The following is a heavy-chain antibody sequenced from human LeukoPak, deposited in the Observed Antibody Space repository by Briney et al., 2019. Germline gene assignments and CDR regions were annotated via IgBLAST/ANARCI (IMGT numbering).Heavy chain of an antibody. D-gene: IGHD6-6*01. CDR2: ISAYNGNT. J-gene: IGHJ4*02. CDR3: ARDGGEQFVGPFDY. Sequence: ASVKVSCKASGGTFSSYGISWVRQAPGQGLEWMGWISAYNGNTNYAQKLQGRVTMTTDTSTSTAYMELRSLRSEDTAVYYCARDGGEQFVGPFDYWGQGTLVTVSS. V-gene: IGHV1-18*01. CDR1: GGTFSSYG.